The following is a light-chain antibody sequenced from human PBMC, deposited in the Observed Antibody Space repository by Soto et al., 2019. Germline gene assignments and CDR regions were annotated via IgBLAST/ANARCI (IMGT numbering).Light chain of an antibody. CDR2: DAS. CDR1: QSVSNN. V-gene: IGKV3-15*01. CDR3: QQYNNWPPWT. Sequence: ILMTQSPATLSVSPGERATLSCRASQSVSNNLAWYQQKPGQAPRLLIYDASTRATGIPARFSGSGSGTEFTLTISGRQSDAFAVYYCQQYNNWPPWTFGQGTKVEIK. J-gene: IGKJ1*01.